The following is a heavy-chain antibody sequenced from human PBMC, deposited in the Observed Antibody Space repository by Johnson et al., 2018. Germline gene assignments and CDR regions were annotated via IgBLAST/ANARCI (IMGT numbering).Heavy chain of an antibody. CDR3: ARDYYGTGTI. CDR1: GFTFSSYS. Sequence: VQLVQSGGGLVQPGGSLRLSCAASGFTFSSYSMNWVRQAPGKGLEWVSYISSSSTTIYYADSVKGRFTISRDNAKNSLYLQMNSLRAEETAVYYCARDYYGTGTIWGQGTMVTVSS. J-gene: IGHJ3*02. V-gene: IGHV3-48*01. CDR2: ISSSSTTI. D-gene: IGHD3-10*01.